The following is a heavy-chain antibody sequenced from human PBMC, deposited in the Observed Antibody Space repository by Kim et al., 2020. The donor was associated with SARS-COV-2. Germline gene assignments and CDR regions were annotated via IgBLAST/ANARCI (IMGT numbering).Heavy chain of an antibody. J-gene: IGHJ4*02. Sequence: GGSLRLSCAASGLTVSRSYMSWVRQAPGKGLEWVSVIYSGGDTYYGDSVKGRFTISRDNSNLDLEMTSLTVEDMAVYYCARGGGAYCGGDCYRTFDYWGQGTLVTVSS. CDR2: IYSGGDT. CDR3: ARGGGAYCGGDCYRTFDY. CDR1: GLTVSRSY. V-gene: IGHV3-66*01. D-gene: IGHD2-21*02.